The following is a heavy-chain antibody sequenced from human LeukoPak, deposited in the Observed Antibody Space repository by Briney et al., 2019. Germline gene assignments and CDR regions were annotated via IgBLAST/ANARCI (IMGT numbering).Heavy chain of an antibody. V-gene: IGHV1-24*01. Sequence: ASVKVSCKLSGYTLTELSMHWVRQAPGKGLEWMGGFDPEDGATIYAQKFQGRVTMTEDTSTDTAYMELSSLTSEDTAVYYCAAAWGRGLLFRFVSDPWGQGTLVTVSS. D-gene: IGHD3-3*01. J-gene: IGHJ5*02. CDR3: AAAWGRGLLFRFVSDP. CDR2: FDPEDGAT. CDR1: GYTLTELS.